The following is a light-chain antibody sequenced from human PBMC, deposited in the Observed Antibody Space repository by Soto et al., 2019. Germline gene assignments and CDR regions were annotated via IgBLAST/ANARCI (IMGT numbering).Light chain of an antibody. V-gene: IGLV2-8*01. CDR2: GVN. CDR3: SSYAGNNNLV. Sequence: QSALTQPPSASGSLGQSVTISCTGTSSDVGGYNYVSWYQQYPGKAPKLMIYGVNKRPSGVPDRFSGTKSANTASLTVSGLQVEDEADYYCSSYAGNNNLVFGGGTKLTVL. J-gene: IGLJ3*02. CDR1: SSDVGGYNY.